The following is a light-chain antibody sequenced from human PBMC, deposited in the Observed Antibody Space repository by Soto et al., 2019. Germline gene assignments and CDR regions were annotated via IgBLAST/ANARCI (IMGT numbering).Light chain of an antibody. Sequence: DLQMTQSPSTLAASVGDRVTITCRASQSIGNWLAWYQQKPGKAPKLLIYDASTFVSGVPSRFSGGGSGTEFTLTISSLQPDDFATYYCQQYNTYSPATFGQGTKVEIK. CDR3: QQYNTYSPAT. J-gene: IGKJ1*01. CDR1: QSIGNW. V-gene: IGKV1-5*01. CDR2: DAS.